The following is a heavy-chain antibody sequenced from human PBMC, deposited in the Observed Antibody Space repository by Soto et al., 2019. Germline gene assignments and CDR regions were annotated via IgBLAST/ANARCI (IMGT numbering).Heavy chain of an antibody. V-gene: IGHV1-69*02. CDR3: ARGVGAVFPSVWDS. CDR1: GGTFSTST. CDR2: IIPILDIA. Sequence: QVQLVQSGAEVKKPGSSVKVSCKASGGTFSTSTISWVRQAPGQGLEWMGKIIPILDIANYAQKFQGRVTIAADSPARTAYMAPTGLRSEDTAMYYCARGVGAVFPSVWDSWGQGALVTLSS. J-gene: IGHJ4*02. D-gene: IGHD1-26*01.